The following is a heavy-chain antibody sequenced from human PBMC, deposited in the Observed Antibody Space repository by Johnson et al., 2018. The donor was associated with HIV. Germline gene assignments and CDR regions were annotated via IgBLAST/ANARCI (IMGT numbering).Heavy chain of an antibody. CDR1: RFTFSSHA. CDR3: TRDTYIHRVTVTESAFDI. Sequence: QVQLVESGGGVVQPGRSLRLSCAASRFTFSSHAMHWVRQAPGKGLEWVAVISYDGSNKYYADSVKGRFTFSRDNSKNTLYLQMNSLRAEDTALYYCTRDTYIHRVTVTESAFDIWGQGTMVTVSS. CDR2: ISYDGSNK. V-gene: IGHV3-30-3*01. J-gene: IGHJ3*02. D-gene: IGHD4-11*01.